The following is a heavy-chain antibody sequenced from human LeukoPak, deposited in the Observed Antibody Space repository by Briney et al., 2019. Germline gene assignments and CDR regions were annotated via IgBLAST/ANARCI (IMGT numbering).Heavy chain of an antibody. CDR3: ARGCSGGSCFGDFDY. Sequence: GGSLRLSCVASGFTFSSYGMNWVRQAPGKGLEWISYISSRSSTIYYADSVKGRFTISRDNAKNSLYLQMNSLRDEDTAVYYCARGCSGGSCFGDFDYWGQRTLGTVSS. D-gene: IGHD2-15*01. CDR2: ISSRSSTI. J-gene: IGHJ4*02. V-gene: IGHV3-48*02. CDR1: GFTFSSYG.